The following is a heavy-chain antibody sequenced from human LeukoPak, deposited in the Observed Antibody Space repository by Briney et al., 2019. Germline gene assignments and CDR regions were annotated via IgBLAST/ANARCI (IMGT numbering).Heavy chain of an antibody. J-gene: IGHJ4*02. V-gene: IGHV3-30*02. CDR1: GFTFSSYG. Sequence: GGSLRLSCVASGFTFSSYGMHWVRQAPGKGLEWVAFIRYDAYDKYYADSVKGRFTISRDNSRNTLYLQMNSLRAEDTALYYCAKDIYGDYGGLDYWGQGTLVTVSS. CDR2: IRYDAYDK. D-gene: IGHD4-17*01. CDR3: AKDIYGDYGGLDY.